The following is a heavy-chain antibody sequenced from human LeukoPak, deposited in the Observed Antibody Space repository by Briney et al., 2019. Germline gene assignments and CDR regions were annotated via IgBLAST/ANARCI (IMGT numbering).Heavy chain of an antibody. J-gene: IGHJ5*02. CDR3: ARGRSALVYWFDP. CDR1: GYTFTSYG. V-gene: IGHV1-18*01. CDR2: ISAYNGNT. D-gene: IGHD6-13*01. Sequence: GASVKVSCKASGYTFTSYGISWVRQAPGQGLEWMGWISAYNGNTNYAQKFQGRVTITADKSTSTAYMELSSLRSEDTAVYYCARGRSALVYWFDPWGQGTLVTVSS.